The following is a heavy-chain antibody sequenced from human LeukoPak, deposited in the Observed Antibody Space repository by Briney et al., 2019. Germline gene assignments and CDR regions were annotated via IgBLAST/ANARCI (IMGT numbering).Heavy chain of an antibody. CDR2: ISGSGGST. Sequence: GGSLRLSCAASGFTFDDYAMSWVRQAPGKGLEWVSAISGSGGSTYYADSVKGRFTISRDNSEDTLYLQMNSLRAEDTAVYYCARDRPVVPIYYFDYWGQGTLVTVSS. V-gene: IGHV3-23*01. CDR3: ARDRPVVPIYYFDY. J-gene: IGHJ4*02. CDR1: GFTFDDYA. D-gene: IGHD4-23*01.